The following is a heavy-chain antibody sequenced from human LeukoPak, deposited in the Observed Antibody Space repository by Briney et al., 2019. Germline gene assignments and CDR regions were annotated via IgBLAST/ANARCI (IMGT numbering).Heavy chain of an antibody. V-gene: IGHV1-69*13. CDR3: ARKGSGSYYDNWFDH. CDR2: IIPIFGTA. Sequence: SVTVSCKASGGTFSSYAISWVRQAPGQGLEWMGGIIPIFGTANYAQKFQGRVTITADESTSTAYMELSSLRSEDTAVYYCARKGSGSYYDNWFDHWGQGTLVTVSS. CDR1: GGTFSSYA. D-gene: IGHD3-10*01. J-gene: IGHJ5*02.